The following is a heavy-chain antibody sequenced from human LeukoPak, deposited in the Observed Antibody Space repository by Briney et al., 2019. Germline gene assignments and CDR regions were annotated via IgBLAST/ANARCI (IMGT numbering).Heavy chain of an antibody. CDR2: ISGSGSYT. CDR3: APRSFYYGMDV. CDR1: GFSSGSSA. J-gene: IGHJ6*02. Sequence: GGSLRVSCAASGFSSGSSALGWVRQAPWEGLEWISSISGSGSYTYYAESVKGRFTISRDNSKNTVYLQMNSLRDEDTAVYYCAPRSFYYGMDVWGQGTTVTVSS. V-gene: IGHV3-23*01.